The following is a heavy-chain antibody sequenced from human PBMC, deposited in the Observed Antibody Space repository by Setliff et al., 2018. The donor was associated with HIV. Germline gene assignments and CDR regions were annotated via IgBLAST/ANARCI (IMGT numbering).Heavy chain of an antibody. V-gene: IGHV1-69*13. CDR1: GDTFRMDT. Sequence: SVKVSCKVSGDTFRMDTISWLRQAPGHGPEWMGGIVAAFGSTTYAQKFQGRVRITADASTSTVYMELRSLTPEDTAVYYCARDGSGILRGTFDIWGQGTLVTVSS. D-gene: IGHD3-10*01. CDR3: ARDGSGILRGTFDI. CDR2: IVAAFGST. J-gene: IGHJ3*02.